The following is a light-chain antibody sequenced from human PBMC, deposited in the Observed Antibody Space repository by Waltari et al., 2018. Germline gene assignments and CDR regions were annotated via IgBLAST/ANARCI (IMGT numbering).Light chain of an antibody. Sequence: QSALTQPASVSGSPGQSITISCTGTSSDVGNYKRVSWYQQHPGKAPKLTIYAVSKRPSGVSDSFSGSKSGDIASLTISGLQPEDEAEYFCSSYAGSSKGVFGGGTKVTVL. V-gene: IGLV2-23*02. CDR1: SSDVGNYKR. CDR2: AVS. CDR3: SSYAGSSKGV. J-gene: IGLJ2*01.